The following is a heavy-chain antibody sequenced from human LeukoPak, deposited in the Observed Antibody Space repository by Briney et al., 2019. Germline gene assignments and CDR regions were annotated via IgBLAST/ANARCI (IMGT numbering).Heavy chain of an antibody. J-gene: IGHJ6*02. D-gene: IGHD4-17*01. CDR2: IYYSGST. CDR1: GGSISSGGYY. Sequence: PSQTLSLTCTVSGGSISSGGYYWSWIRQHPGKGLEWIGYIYYSGSTYYNPSLKSRVTISVDTSKNQFSLKLSSVTAADTAVYYCARHLTTVTTWEDGPRGHYGMDVWGQGTTVTVSS. CDR3: ARHLTTVTTWEDGPRGHYGMDV. V-gene: IGHV4-31*03.